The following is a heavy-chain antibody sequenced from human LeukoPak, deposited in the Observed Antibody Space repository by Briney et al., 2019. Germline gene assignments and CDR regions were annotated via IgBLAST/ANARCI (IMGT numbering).Heavy chain of an antibody. CDR3: ARANVLLWFGEFAPGAFDI. V-gene: IGHV1-18*01. CDR1: GYTFTSYG. Sequence: ASVKVSCKASGYTFTSYGISWVRQAPGQGLEWMGWISAYNGNTNYAQKLQGRVTMTTDTSTSTAYMELRSLRSDDTAVYYCARANVLLWFGEFAPGAFDIWGQGTMVTVSS. J-gene: IGHJ3*02. D-gene: IGHD3-10*01. CDR2: ISAYNGNT.